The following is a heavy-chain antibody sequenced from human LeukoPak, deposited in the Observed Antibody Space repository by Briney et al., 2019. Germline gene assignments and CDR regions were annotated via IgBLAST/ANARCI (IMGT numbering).Heavy chain of an antibody. CDR3: ARGDAAAGTDLDY. V-gene: IGHV1-2*02. Sequence: GASVKVSCKASGYTFTGYYMHWVRQAPGQGLEWMGWINPNSGGTNYAQKFQGRVTMTRDTSISTAYAELSRLRSDDTAVYYCARGDAAAGTDLDYWGQGTLVTVSS. J-gene: IGHJ4*02. CDR1: GYTFTGYY. CDR2: INPNSGGT. D-gene: IGHD6-13*01.